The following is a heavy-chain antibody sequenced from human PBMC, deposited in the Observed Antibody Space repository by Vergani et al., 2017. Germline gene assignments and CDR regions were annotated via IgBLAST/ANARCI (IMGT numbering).Heavy chain of an antibody. Sequence: EVQLLESGGGLVQPGGSLRLSCAASGFTFSSYAMSWVRQAPGKGLEWVSAISGSGGSTYYADSVKGRFTISRDNSKNTLYLQMNSLRAEDTAVYYCAKVGEGYCSSTSCAHYYYYYYMDVWGKGTTVTVSS. CDR1: GFTFSSYA. J-gene: IGHJ6*03. CDR2: ISGSGGST. V-gene: IGHV3-23*01. D-gene: IGHD2-2*01. CDR3: AKVGEGYCSSTSCAHYYYYYYMDV.